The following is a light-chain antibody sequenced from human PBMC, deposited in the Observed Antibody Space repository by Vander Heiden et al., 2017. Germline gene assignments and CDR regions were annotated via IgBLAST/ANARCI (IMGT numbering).Light chain of an antibody. Sequence: DIRITQSPSSLSASVGDRVTITRLASQNIRNFLYWYQQRPGKPPNLLIYAASSLESGVPSRFSGSGSGTDFTLTINKLQPEDFAFYYCQLSYSATWTFGQGTTVEIK. J-gene: IGKJ1*01. V-gene: IGKV1-39*01. CDR2: AAS. CDR3: QLSYSATWT. CDR1: QNIRNF.